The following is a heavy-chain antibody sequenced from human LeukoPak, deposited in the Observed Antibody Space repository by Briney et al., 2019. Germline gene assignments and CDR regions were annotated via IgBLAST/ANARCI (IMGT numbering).Heavy chain of an antibody. CDR3: ARGDPRRDGAWDY. CDR2: ITSSISYI. Sequence: PGGSLRLSCAASGFTFSSYSMNWVRQAPGKGLEWVSSITSSISYIYYADSVKGRFTISRDNTKSSLYLQMNSLRAEDTAVYYCARGDPRRDGAWDYWGQGTLVTVSS. D-gene: IGHD5-24*01. V-gene: IGHV3-21*01. CDR1: GFTFSSYS. J-gene: IGHJ4*02.